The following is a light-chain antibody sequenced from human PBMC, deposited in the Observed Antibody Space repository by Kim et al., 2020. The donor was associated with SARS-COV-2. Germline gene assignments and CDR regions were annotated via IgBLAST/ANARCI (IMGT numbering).Light chain of an antibody. CDR1: QSVYSNY. CDR3: QQYGSSWT. Sequence: EIVLTQSPRTLSLSPGERATLSCRASQSVYSNYLAWYLQKPGQAPRLLIYGASSRATGIPDRFSGSGSGTDFTLTINRLQPDDFAVYYCQQYGSSWTFGQGTKVDIK. J-gene: IGKJ1*01. V-gene: IGKV3-20*01. CDR2: GAS.